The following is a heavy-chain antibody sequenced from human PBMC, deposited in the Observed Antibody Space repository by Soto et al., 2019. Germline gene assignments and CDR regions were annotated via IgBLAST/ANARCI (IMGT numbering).Heavy chain of an antibody. CDR1: GGSISSYY. CDR2: IYYSGST. D-gene: IGHD4-17*01. J-gene: IGHJ4*02. CDR3: ARHGGEGFDY. Sequence: PSETLSLTCTVSGGSISSYYWSWIRQPPGKGLEWIGYIYYSGSTNYNPSLKSRVTISVDTSKNQFSLKLSSVTAADTAVYYCARHGGEGFDYWGQGTLVTVSS. V-gene: IGHV4-59*08.